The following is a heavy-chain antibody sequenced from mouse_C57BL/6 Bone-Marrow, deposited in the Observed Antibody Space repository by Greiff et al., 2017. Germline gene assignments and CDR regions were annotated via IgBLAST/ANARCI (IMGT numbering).Heavy chain of an antibody. Sequence: EVQLQQSGPELVKPGASVKIPCKASGYTFTDYNMDWVKQSHGQSLEWIGDINPNNGGTIYNQKFKGKATLTVDKSSSTAYMELRSLTSEDTAVYYCAREGNDGYYARYFDVWGTGTTVTVSS. CDR2: INPNNGGT. D-gene: IGHD2-3*01. V-gene: IGHV1-18*01. CDR1: GYTFTDYN. CDR3: AREGNDGYYARYFDV. J-gene: IGHJ1*03.